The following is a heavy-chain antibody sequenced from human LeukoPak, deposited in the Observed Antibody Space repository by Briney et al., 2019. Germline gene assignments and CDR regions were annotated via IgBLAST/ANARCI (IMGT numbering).Heavy chain of an antibody. Sequence: PSETLSLTCTVSGGSIRNSYWSWIRQPPGNGLEWIGYIYHSGDTKYNPSLKSRVSVLVDMSKSQLSLSLTSVTAADTAVYYCARETITKYYFDYWGQGTLVTVSS. V-gene: IGHV4-59*12. CDR1: GGSIRNSY. CDR3: ARETITKYYFDY. CDR2: IYHSGDT. J-gene: IGHJ4*02. D-gene: IGHD1-7*01.